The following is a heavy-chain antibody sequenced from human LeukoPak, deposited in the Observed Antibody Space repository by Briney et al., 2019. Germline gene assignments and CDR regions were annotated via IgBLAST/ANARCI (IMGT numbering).Heavy chain of an antibody. Sequence: AGGSLRLSCAASGFTFTTYGMHWVRQAPGKGLQWVGHIKNDGSETYYLDSLKGRFSISRDNTNNALYLQMNSLRVEDTAVYYCVKNDGWFHLAQWGQGTLVTVSS. CDR2: IKNDGSET. J-gene: IGHJ4*02. CDR3: VKNDGWFHLAQ. V-gene: IGHV3-7*03. CDR1: GFTFTTYG. D-gene: IGHD6-19*01.